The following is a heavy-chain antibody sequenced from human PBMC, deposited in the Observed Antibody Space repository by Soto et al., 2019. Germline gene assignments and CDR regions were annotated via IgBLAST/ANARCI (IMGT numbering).Heavy chain of an antibody. D-gene: IGHD1-7*01. CDR1: GLTFSNYA. CDR2: MSGSSSTT. J-gene: IGHJ4*02. CDR3: AKNQERELPRVIDF. Sequence: EVRLLESGGGLVKPGGSLRLSCATSGLTFSNYAMSWVRQAPGGGLEWVSSMSGSSSTTYYADSVRGRFNISRDRSKNTLYLQMSSLRAEDTALYYGAKNQERELPRVIDFWGQGTLVTVSS. V-gene: IGHV3-23*01.